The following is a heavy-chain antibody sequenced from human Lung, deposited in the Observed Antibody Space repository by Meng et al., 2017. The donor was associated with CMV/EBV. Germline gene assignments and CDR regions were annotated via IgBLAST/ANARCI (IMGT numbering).Heavy chain of an antibody. D-gene: IGHD6-19*01. CDR3: AKSSDNGWSS. Sequence: VQLVQSGAAVKRPGDSVKISCQASGYSFSGFYLNWARQAPGHALEWLGRVNPISDDTHLAQKFEGRITVTRGATINTAFMELTRLRPDDTAVYYCAKSSDNGWSSWGPGTLVTVSS. CDR1: GYSFSGFY. V-gene: IGHV1-2*06. J-gene: IGHJ4*01. CDR2: VNPISDDT.